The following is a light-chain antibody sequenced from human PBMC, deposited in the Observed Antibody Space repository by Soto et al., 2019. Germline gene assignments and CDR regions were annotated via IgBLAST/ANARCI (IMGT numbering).Light chain of an antibody. V-gene: IGKV2-30*02. CDR1: QSLIHSDGNTY. Sequence: DVVMTQSPLSLPVTLGQPASISCRSSQSLIHSDGNTYLSWFQQRPGQSPRRLIYEVSDRDSGVPDIFTGSGAGTDFTLKISRVEAEEVGVYYCMQGTHWPWTFGQGTEVEIK. CDR2: EVS. CDR3: MQGTHWPWT. J-gene: IGKJ1*01.